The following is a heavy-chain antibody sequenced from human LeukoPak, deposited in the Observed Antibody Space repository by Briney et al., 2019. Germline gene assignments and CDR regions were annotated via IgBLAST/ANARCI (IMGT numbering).Heavy chain of an antibody. CDR1: GFTVSSNY. D-gene: IGHD5-18*01. J-gene: IGHJ4*02. CDR3: AREPVDTAMVLDY. Sequence: PGGSLRLSCAASGFTVSSNYMSWVRQAPSKGLEWVAVISYDGSNKYYADSVKGRFTISRDNSKNTLYLQMNSLRAEDTAVYYCAREPVDTAMVLDYWGQGTLVTVSS. CDR2: ISYDGSNK. V-gene: IGHV3-30*03.